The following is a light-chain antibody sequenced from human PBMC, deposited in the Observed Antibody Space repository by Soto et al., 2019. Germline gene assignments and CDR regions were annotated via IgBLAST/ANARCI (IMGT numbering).Light chain of an antibody. J-gene: IGKJ4*01. CDR3: QQNYSTPRT. V-gene: IGKV1-39*01. CDR2: AAS. Sequence: DIQMTQSPSSLSTSVRYRVTITCPASPSISSYLDWYQQKPGQAPKLLIYAASSLQSGVPARFSGSGSGTDFTLTISSLQAEDFAIYYCQQNYSTPRTFGEGTKVDIK. CDR1: PSISSY.